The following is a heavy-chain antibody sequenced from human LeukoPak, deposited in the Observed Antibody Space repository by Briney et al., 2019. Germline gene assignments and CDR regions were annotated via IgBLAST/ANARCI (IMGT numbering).Heavy chain of an antibody. Sequence: GASVKVSCKASGYTFTGYYMHWVRQAPGQGLEWMGWINPNSGGTNYAQKFQGWVTTTRDTSISTAYMELSRLRSDDTAVYYCARADIRVGGPYYGMDVWGKGTTVTVSS. CDR2: INPNSGGT. V-gene: IGHV1-2*04. J-gene: IGHJ6*04. CDR3: ARADIRVGGPYYGMDV. D-gene: IGHD2-15*01. CDR1: GYTFTGYY.